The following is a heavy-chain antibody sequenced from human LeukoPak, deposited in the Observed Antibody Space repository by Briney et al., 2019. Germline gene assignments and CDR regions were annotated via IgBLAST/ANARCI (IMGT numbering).Heavy chain of an antibody. Sequence: PGGSLRLSCAASGFTFDDFGMHWVRQPPGKGLEWVSAISGSGGSTYYADSVKGRFTISRDNSKNTLYLQMNSLRAEDTAVYYCAKPPYYDSSHYFDYWGQGTLVTVSS. J-gene: IGHJ4*02. CDR2: ISGSGGST. CDR1: GFTFDDFG. D-gene: IGHD3-22*01. V-gene: IGHV3-23*01. CDR3: AKPPYYDSSHYFDY.